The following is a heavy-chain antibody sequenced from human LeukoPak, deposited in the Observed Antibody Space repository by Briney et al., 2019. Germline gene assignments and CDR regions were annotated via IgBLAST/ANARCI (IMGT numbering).Heavy chain of an antibody. CDR1: GFTFSSYA. J-gene: IGHJ4*02. Sequence: PGGSLRLSCAASGFTFSSYAMSWVRQAPGKGLEWVSVISGGGGSTYYADSVKGRFTISRDNSKNTLYLQMNSLRAEDTAVYYCAKAIQYCSGGSCYSPFDYWGQGTLVTVSS. V-gene: IGHV3-23*01. CDR2: ISGGGGST. CDR3: AKAIQYCSGGSCYSPFDY. D-gene: IGHD2-15*01.